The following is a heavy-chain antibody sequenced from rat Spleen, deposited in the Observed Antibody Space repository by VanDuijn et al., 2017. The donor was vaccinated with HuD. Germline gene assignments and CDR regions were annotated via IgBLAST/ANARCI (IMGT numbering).Heavy chain of an antibody. D-gene: IGHD1-11*01. CDR2: MKYDGDT. V-gene: IGHV2S30*01. CDR1: GFSLMDYS. Sequence: QVQLKESGPGLVQPSQTLSLTCTVSGFSLMDYSVHWVRQPPGKGLEWMGRMKYDGDTYYNSALKSRLSIRRDTSKSQVFLKMNSLQTEDTAIYYCTRDDYRGWFAYWGQGTLVSVSS. CDR3: TRDDYRGWFAY. J-gene: IGHJ3*01.